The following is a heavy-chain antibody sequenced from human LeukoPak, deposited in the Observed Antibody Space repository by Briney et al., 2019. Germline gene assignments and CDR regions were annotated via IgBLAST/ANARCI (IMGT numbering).Heavy chain of an antibody. CDR1: GFTFSSYS. Sequence: GGSLRLSCAASGFTFSSYSMNWVRQAPGKGLEWVSSISSSSNYIYYADSVKGRFTISRDNAKNSLYLLMNSLRAEDTAVYYCARDWLKFGRDAFDIWGQGTMVTVSS. V-gene: IGHV3-21*01. J-gene: IGHJ3*02. CDR3: ARDWLKFGRDAFDI. D-gene: IGHD3-16*01. CDR2: ISSSSNYI.